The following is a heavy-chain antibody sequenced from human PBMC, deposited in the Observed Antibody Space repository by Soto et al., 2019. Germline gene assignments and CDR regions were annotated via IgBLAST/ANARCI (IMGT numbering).Heavy chain of an antibody. CDR1: GYTFTSYY. V-gene: IGHV1-46*01. J-gene: IGHJ6*02. CDR2: INPSGGST. D-gene: IGHD6-6*01. CDR3: ARVGSSSSQYYYGMDV. Sequence: ASVKVSCKASGYTFTSYYMHWVRQAPGQGLEWMGIINPSGGSTSYAQKFQGRVTMTRDTSTSTVYMELSSLRSEDTAVYYCARVGSSSSQYYYGMDVWGQGTLVTVSS.